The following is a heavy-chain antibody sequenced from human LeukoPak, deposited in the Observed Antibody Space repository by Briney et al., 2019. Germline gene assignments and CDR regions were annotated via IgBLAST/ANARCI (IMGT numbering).Heavy chain of an antibody. CDR2: ISDSGGST. CDR3: AKRGVVTRVILVGFHKEAYYFES. D-gene: IGHD3/OR15-3a*01. CDR1: GITLSNYG. Sequence: GSLRLSCAVSGITLSNYGMSWVRQAPGKGLEWVAGISDSGGSTKYADSVKGRFTIARDNRKNTLYLQMNSLRAEDTAVYFCAKRGVVTRVILVGFHKEAYYFESWGQGALVTVSS. V-gene: IGHV3-23*01. J-gene: IGHJ4*02.